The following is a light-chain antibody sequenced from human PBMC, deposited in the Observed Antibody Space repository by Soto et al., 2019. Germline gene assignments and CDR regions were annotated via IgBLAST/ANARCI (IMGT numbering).Light chain of an antibody. Sequence: EIVLTRSPGTLTLSPGQSATLSCRASQSVSSSYLAWYQQKPGQAPRLLIYGASSRATGIPARFSGSGSGTDFTLTISRLEPEDFAVFYCQHYDSLPITFGQGTRLEIK. J-gene: IGKJ5*01. CDR2: GAS. V-gene: IGKV3-20*01. CDR1: QSVSSSY. CDR3: QHYDSLPIT.